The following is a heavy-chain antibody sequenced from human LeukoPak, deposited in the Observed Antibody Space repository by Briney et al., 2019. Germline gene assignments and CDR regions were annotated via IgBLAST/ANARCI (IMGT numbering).Heavy chain of an antibody. CDR1: GFIFNSAW. Sequence: GGSLRLSCAASGFIFNSAWMNWVRQAPGKGLEWVGRIKNKIEGGVTDYTAAVKGRFTISRDDSENTLNLQMDSLETEDTAIYYCTTGVATTWHDGYWGQGTLVTVSS. CDR2: IKNKIEGGVT. D-gene: IGHD1-1*01. CDR3: TTGVATTWHDGY. J-gene: IGHJ4*02. V-gene: IGHV3-15*01.